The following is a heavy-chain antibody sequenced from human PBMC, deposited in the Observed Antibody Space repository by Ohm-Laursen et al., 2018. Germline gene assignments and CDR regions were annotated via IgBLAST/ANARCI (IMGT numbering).Heavy chain of an antibody. CDR1: GFTFSSYG. CDR2: ISYDGSNK. Sequence: SLRLSCAASGFTFSSYGMHWVRQAPGKGLEWVAVISYDGSNKYYADSVKGRFTISRDNAKSSLYLQMNSLRAEDTAVYYCSKSMDVWGQGTTVTVSS. J-gene: IGHJ6*02. CDR3: SKSMDV. V-gene: IGHV3-30*18.